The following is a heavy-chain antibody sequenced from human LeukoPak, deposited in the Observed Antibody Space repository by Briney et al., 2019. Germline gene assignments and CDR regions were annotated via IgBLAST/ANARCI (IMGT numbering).Heavy chain of an antibody. V-gene: IGHV5-51*01. D-gene: IGHD2-2*01. CDR2: IYPGDSDS. J-gene: IGHJ4*02. Sequence: ESLNISCRGSGYSIATYWIVWVRQMPGKGLEWMGIIYPGDSDSRYSPSFQGLVTMSVDKSTSTAYLQWSSLRASDTAMYYCARRQGCSNTPCPPDSWGEGSSATASS. CDR1: GYSIATYW. CDR3: ARRQGCSNTPCPPDS.